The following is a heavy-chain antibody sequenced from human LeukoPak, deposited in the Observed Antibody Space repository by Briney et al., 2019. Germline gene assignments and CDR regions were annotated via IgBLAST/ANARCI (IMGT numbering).Heavy chain of an antibody. V-gene: IGHV3-74*01. J-gene: IGHJ4*02. CDR1: GFTFSSYW. CDR2: IYSDGTST. CDR3: AREGGSYSIYFDY. Sequence: HSGGSLRLSCAASGFTFSSYWMHWVRHAPGKGLVWVSRIYSDGTSTSYADSVKGRFTISRDNAKNTLYLQMNSLKAEDTAIYYCAREGGSYSIYFDYWGQGTLVTVSS. D-gene: IGHD1-26*01.